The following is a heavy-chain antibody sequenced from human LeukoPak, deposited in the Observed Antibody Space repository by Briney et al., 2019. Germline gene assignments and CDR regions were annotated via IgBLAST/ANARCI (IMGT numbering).Heavy chain of an antibody. J-gene: IGHJ4*02. Sequence: ASVKVSCKASGYTFTSYYMHWVRQAPGQGLEWMGIINPSGGSTTYAQKFQGRVTMTRDTSTSTVYMELSSLRSEDTAVYYCARAYYHDSSDYYFPLDYWGQGALVTVSS. D-gene: IGHD3-22*01. CDR1: GYTFTSYY. V-gene: IGHV1-46*01. CDR2: INPSGGST. CDR3: ARAYYHDSSDYYFPLDY.